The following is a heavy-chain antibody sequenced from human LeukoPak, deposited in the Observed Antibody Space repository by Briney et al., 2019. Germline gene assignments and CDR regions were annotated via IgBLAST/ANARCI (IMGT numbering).Heavy chain of an antibody. J-gene: IGHJ6*02. Sequence: GTSLRLSCAASGFAFSSNGMHWVRQAPGKGLEWVAVVSFDGSNKYFEDSVKGRFSISRDNSRNTLYLQMNSLRAEDTAVYYCARAGRGWFGSMDVWGQGTTVTVSS. CDR3: ARAGRGWFGSMDV. D-gene: IGHD3-10*01. V-gene: IGHV3-33*01. CDR2: VSFDGSNK. CDR1: GFAFSSNG.